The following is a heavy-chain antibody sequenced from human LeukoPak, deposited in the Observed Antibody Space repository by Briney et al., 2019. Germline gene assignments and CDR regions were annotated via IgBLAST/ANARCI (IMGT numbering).Heavy chain of an antibody. D-gene: IGHD2-15*01. Sequence: GGSLRLSCAASGFIFSSYSMNWVRQAPGKGLEWVSYISSSSSTIYYADSAKGRFTISRDNAKNSLYLQMNSLRAEDTAVYYCASRAARDYWGQGTLVTVSS. J-gene: IGHJ4*02. V-gene: IGHV3-48*01. CDR1: GFIFSSYS. CDR3: ASRAARDY. CDR2: ISSSSSTI.